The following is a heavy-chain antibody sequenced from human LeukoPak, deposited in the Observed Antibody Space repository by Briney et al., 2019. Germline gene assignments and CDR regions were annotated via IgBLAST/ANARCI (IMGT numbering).Heavy chain of an antibody. Sequence: GGSLRLSCAASGFTISSYCMHWVRQTPGKGLMWVSRINSDGSTIYADSVQGRFTISRDNAKNMVYLQMNSLSAADTAIYYCARAITYFYGSVTYDWFDSWGQGTLVTVSS. V-gene: IGHV3-74*01. CDR1: GFTISSYC. CDR3: ARAITYFYGSVTYDWFDS. J-gene: IGHJ5*01. D-gene: IGHD3-10*01. CDR2: INSDGST.